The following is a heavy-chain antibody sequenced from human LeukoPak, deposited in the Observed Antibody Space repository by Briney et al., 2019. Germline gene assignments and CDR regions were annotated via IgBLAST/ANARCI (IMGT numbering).Heavy chain of an antibody. CDR2: INPNSGGT. D-gene: IGHD2-2*01. CDR1: GYTFTGYY. V-gene: IGHV1-2*02. Sequence: ASVKVSCKASGYTFTGYYMHWVRQAPGQGLEWMGWINPNSGGTNYAQKFQGRVTMTWDTSISTAYMELSRLRSDDTAVYYCARDYCSSTSCYLGGYWGQGTLVTVSS. CDR3: ARDYCSSTSCYLGGY. J-gene: IGHJ4*02.